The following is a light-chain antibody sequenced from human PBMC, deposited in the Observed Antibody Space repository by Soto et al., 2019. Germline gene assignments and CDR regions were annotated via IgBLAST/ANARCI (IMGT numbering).Light chain of an antibody. J-gene: IGLJ2*01. V-gene: IGLV4-69*01. CDR3: QTWGTGSVV. CDR1: SGHRTYA. CDR2: LNFDGSH. Sequence: QSVLTQSPSASALLGASVKLTCTLSSGHRTYAIAWHQQQPEKGPRYLMKLNFDGSHTKGDGIPDRFSGSSSGTERYLTISRLQSEDEADYYCQTWGTGSVVFGGGTQLTVL.